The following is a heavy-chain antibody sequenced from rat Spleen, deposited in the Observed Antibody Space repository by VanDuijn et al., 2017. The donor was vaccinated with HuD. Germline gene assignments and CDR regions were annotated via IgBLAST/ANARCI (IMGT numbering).Heavy chain of an antibody. CDR3: ARQGVYYGSFDY. D-gene: IGHD1-6*01. J-gene: IGHJ2*01. CDR1: GFTFSDYN. V-gene: IGHV5-7*01. CDR2: ISYDGSST. Sequence: EVQLVESGGGLVQPGRSLKLSCAASGFTFSDYNMAWVRQAPTKGLEWVATISYDGSSTYYRDSVKGRFTSSRDNAQSTLYLQMDSLRSEDTATYYCARQGVYYGSFDYWGQGVMVTVSS.